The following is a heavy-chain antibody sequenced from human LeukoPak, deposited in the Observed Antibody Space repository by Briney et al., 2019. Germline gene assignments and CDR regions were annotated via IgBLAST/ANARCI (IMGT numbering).Heavy chain of an antibody. J-gene: IGHJ4*02. CDR3: AKDGGIAARLTDY. CDR1: GFTFSSSA. Sequence: PGGSLRLSCAASGFTFSSSAMSWVRQAPGKGLEWVSAISGSGGSTYYADSVKGRFTISRDNSKNTLYLQMNSLTAEDTALYFCAKDGGIAARLTDYCGQGTLVTVSS. V-gene: IGHV3-23*01. D-gene: IGHD6-6*01. CDR2: ISGSGGST.